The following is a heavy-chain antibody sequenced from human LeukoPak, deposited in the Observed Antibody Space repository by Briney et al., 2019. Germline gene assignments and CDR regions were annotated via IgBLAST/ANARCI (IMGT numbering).Heavy chain of an antibody. CDR3: ARDPYCSSTSCYYGFDY. Sequence: PGGSLRLSCAASGFTFSDYDMHWVRQATGKGLEWVSAIGTAGDTYYTGSVKGRFTISRENAKNSLYLQMNSPRAEDTAVYYCARDPYCSSTSCYYGFDYWGHGTLVTVSS. D-gene: IGHD2-2*01. CDR1: GFTFSDYD. V-gene: IGHV3-13*01. J-gene: IGHJ4*01. CDR2: IGTAGDT.